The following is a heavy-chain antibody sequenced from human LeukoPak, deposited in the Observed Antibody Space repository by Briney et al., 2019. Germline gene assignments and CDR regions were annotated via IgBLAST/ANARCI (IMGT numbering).Heavy chain of an antibody. D-gene: IGHD2-15*01. J-gene: IGHJ4*02. Sequence: PGGSLRLSCAASGFTFSSYSMNWVRQAPGKGLEWVSYISSSGSTIYYADSVKGRFTVSRDNSENMLYLQMNSLRAEDTAVYYCAQDLSYIGLDNWGQGTLVTVSS. V-gene: IGHV3-48*01. CDR2: ISSSGSTI. CDR1: GFTFSSYS. CDR3: AQDLSYIGLDN.